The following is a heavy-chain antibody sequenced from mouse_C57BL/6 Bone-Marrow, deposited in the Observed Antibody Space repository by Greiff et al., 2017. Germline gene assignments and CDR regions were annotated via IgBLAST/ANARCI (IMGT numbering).Heavy chain of an antibody. CDR3: ASTTVVAPYYYAMDY. CDR2: ISSGGSYT. CDR1: GFTFSSYG. V-gene: IGHV5-6*01. J-gene: IGHJ4*01. Sequence: EVQGVESGGDLVKPGGSLKLSCAASGFTFSSYGMSWVRQTPDKRLEWVATISSGGSYTYYPDSVKGRFTISRDNAKNTLYLQMSSLKSEDTAMYYCASTTVVAPYYYAMDYWGQGTSVTVSS. D-gene: IGHD1-1*01.